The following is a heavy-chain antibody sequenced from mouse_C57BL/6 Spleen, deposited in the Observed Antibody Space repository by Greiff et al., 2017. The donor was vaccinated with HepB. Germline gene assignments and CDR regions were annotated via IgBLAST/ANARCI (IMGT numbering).Heavy chain of an antibody. V-gene: IGHV1-82*01. CDR2: IYPGDGDT. Sequence: QVQLQQSGPELVKPGASVKISCKASGYAFSSSWMNWVKQRPGKGLEWIGRIYPGDGDTNYNGKFKGKATLTADKSSSTAYMQLSSLTSEDSAVYFCARYPLEGRQPAWFAYWGQGTLVTVSA. CDR1: GYAFSSSW. CDR3: ARYPLEGRQPAWFAY. J-gene: IGHJ3*01. D-gene: IGHD6-1*01.